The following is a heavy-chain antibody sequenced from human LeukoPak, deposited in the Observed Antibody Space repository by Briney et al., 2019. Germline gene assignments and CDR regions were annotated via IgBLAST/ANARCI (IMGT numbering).Heavy chain of an antibody. Sequence: SETLSLTCAVSGYSISSGYYWGWVRQPPGEGLEWIGTIYHTGSTHYNPSLKRRVTISGETSKNQFSLKMSSVTAADTAVYYCARHPPQYCSGTSCYDYWGQGTLVTVSS. V-gene: IGHV4-38-2*01. CDR3: ARHPPQYCSGTSCYDY. D-gene: IGHD2-2*01. CDR1: GYSISSGYY. CDR2: IYHTGST. J-gene: IGHJ4*02.